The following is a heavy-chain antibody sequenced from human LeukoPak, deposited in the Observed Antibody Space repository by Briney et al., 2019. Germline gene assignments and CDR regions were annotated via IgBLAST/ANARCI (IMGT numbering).Heavy chain of an antibody. Sequence: ASVKVSCKASGHTFTSYGISWVRQAPGQGLEWMGWISAYNGNTSYAQKLQGRVTMTTDTSTSTAYMELRSLRSDDTAVYYRARDTSLYDYVWGSLFDWGQGTLVTVSS. D-gene: IGHD3-16*01. J-gene: IGHJ4*02. CDR1: GHTFTSYG. CDR3: ARDTSLYDYVWGSLFD. CDR2: ISAYNGNT. V-gene: IGHV1-18*01.